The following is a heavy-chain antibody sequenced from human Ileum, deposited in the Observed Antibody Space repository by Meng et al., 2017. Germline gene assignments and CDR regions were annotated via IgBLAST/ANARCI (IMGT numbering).Heavy chain of an antibody. CDR2: ITAGNGNT. J-gene: IGHJ4*02. CDR3: ARDMPYSSGSFDY. V-gene: IGHV1-3*01. D-gene: IGHD3-10*01. CDR1: GFTFISYA. Sequence: VPRVQSGAEVKKPGASVRVSCKTSGFTFISYAIYWVRQAPGQGLEWMGWITAGNGNTKYSQKFQGRVTITRETSASTAYMELSSLRSEDTAVYYCARDMPYSSGSFDYWGQGTLVTVSS.